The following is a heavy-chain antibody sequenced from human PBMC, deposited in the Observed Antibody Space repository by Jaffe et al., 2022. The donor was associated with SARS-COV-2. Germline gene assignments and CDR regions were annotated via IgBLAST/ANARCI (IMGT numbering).Heavy chain of an antibody. CDR1: GFTFDDYA. CDR3: AKDRSPRYCSGGSCYPATVTTSGIDY. Sequence: EVQLVESGGGVVQPGGSLRLSCAASGFTFDDYAMHWVRQAPGKGLEWVSLISGDGGSTYYADSVKGRFTISRDNSKNSLYLQMNSLRTEDTALYYCAKDRSPRYCSGGSCYPATVTTSGIDYWGQGTLVTVSS. D-gene: IGHD2-15*01. V-gene: IGHV3-43*02. J-gene: IGHJ4*02. CDR2: ISGDGGST.